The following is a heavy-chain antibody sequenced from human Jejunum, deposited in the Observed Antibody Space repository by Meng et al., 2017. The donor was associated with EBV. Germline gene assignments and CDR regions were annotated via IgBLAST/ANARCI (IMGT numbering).Heavy chain of an antibody. CDR1: GVTVTNSH. V-gene: IGHV3-15*01. CDR2: IKRTTDGRTT. D-gene: IGHD3-16*01. Sequence: GGLVKHAESLVLSCGTAGVTVTNSHTTWVRQAPGKGLEWVGRIKRTTDGRTTDYAAPVKGRFTISRDDSKNTLYQHMNSLKTEDTAVYYCTDVGGDMIWGQGILVTVSS. CDR3: TDVGGDMI. J-gene: IGHJ4*02.